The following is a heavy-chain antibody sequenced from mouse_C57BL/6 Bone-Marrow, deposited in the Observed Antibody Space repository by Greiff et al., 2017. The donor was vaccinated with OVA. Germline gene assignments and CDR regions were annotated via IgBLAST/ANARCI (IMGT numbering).Heavy chain of an antibody. D-gene: IGHD5-1*01. CDR2: IRLKSDNYAT. J-gene: IGHJ3*01. CDR1: GFTFSNYW. V-gene: IGHV6-3*01. CDR3: TVGTYMALFAN. Sequence: EVKLLESGGGLVQPGGSMKLSCVASGFTFSNYWMNWVRQSPEKGLEWVAQIRLKSDNYATHYAESVKGRFTISRDDSKSSVYLKMNNLRAEDTGIYYSTVGTYMALFANWGQGTLVTVSA.